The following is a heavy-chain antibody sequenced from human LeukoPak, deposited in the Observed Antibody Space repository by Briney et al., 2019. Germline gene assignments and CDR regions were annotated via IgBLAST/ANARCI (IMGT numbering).Heavy chain of an antibody. Sequence: ASVKVSCKASGYTFTSYYMHWVRQAPGQGLEWMGIINPSGGSTSYAQKFQGSVTMTRDMSTSTVYMELSSLRSEETAVYYCASRGLYSSGGSCYQFDYWGQGTLVTVSS. CDR1: GYTFTSYY. V-gene: IGHV1-46*01. J-gene: IGHJ4*02. CDR3: ASRGLYSSGGSCYQFDY. CDR2: INPSGGST. D-gene: IGHD2-15*01.